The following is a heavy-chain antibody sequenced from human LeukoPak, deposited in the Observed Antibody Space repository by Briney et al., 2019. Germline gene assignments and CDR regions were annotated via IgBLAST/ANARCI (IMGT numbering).Heavy chain of an antibody. V-gene: IGHV4-59*12. CDR2: IYYSGST. J-gene: IGHJ4*02. D-gene: IGHD4-23*01. CDR3: AREAGGNSYLNY. Sequence: SETLSLTCTVSGGSISSYYWSWIRQPPGKGLEWIGYIYYSGSTNYNPSLKSRVTISVDTSKNQFSLKLNSVTAADTAVYYCAREAGGNSYLNYWGQGTLVTVSS. CDR1: GGSISSYY.